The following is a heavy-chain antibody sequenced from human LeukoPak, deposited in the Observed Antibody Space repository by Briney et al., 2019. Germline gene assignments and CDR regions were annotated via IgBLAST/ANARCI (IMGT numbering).Heavy chain of an antibody. Sequence: GGSLRLSCAASGFTFDDYAMHWVRQPPGKGLEWVSLLTWDGGTAYYAGSVKGRFTISRDSSKNSLYLQMNSLRSEDTALYYCARSQPNYYYFMDVWGTGTTVTVSS. CDR2: LTWDGGTA. D-gene: IGHD2-2*01. CDR3: ARSQPNYYYFMDV. J-gene: IGHJ6*03. CDR1: GFTFDDYA. V-gene: IGHV3-43D*03.